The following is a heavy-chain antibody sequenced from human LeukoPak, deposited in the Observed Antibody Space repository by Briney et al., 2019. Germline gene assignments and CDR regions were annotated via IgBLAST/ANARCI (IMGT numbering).Heavy chain of an antibody. Sequence: SETLSLTCTVSGSISSYYWSWIRQPPGKGLEWIGYIYTSGSTNYNPSLKSRVTISVDASKNQFSLDLSSVTAADTAVYYCARQKCTSTSCLTKNAFDIWGQGTMVTVSS. CDR3: ARQKCTSTSCLTKNAFDI. J-gene: IGHJ3*02. V-gene: IGHV4-4*09. D-gene: IGHD2-2*01. CDR1: GSISSYY. CDR2: IYTSGST.